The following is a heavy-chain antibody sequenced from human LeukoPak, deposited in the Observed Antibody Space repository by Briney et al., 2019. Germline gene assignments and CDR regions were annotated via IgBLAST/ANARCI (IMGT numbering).Heavy chain of an antibody. CDR1: GFTVSSNC. Sequence: GGSLRLSCAASGFTVSSNCMSWVRQAPGKGLEWVSVIYSGGSTYYADSVKGRFTISRDNSKNTLYLQMNSLRAEDTAVYYCARDRWELPPGNYWGQGTLVTVSS. V-gene: IGHV3-66*01. CDR2: IYSGGST. J-gene: IGHJ4*02. D-gene: IGHD1-26*01. CDR3: ARDRWELPPGNY.